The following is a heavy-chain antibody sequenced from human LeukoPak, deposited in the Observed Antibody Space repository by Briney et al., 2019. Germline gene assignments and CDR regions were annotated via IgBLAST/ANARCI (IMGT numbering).Heavy chain of an antibody. CDR2: IYPGDSDT. Sequence: GESLKISCKGSGYSFTSYWIGWVRQMPGKGLEWMGIIYPGDSDTRYSPSFQGQVTISADKSISTAYLQWSSLKASDTAMYYCASRLRYFDWPKEAAFDIWGQGTMVTVSS. D-gene: IGHD3-9*01. J-gene: IGHJ3*02. V-gene: IGHV5-51*01. CDR3: ASRLRYFDWPKEAAFDI. CDR1: GYSFTSYW.